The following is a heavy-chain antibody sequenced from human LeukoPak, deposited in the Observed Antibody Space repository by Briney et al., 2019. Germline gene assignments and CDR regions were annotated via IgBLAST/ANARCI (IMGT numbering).Heavy chain of an antibody. CDR3: ARNRYYYGSGSYGVPNWFDP. V-gene: IGHV4-39*01. CDR2: IYYSGST. J-gene: IGHJ5*02. Sequence: GSLRLSCAASGFTFSSYWISWILQSPGKGLEWIGTIYYSGSTYYNPSLKSRVTISVDTSKNQFSLKLSSVTAADTAMYYCARNRYYYGSGSYGVPNWFDPWGQGTLVTVSS. D-gene: IGHD3-10*01. CDR1: GFTFSSYW.